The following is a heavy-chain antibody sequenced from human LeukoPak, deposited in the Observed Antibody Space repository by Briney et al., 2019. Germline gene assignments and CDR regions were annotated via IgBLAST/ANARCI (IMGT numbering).Heavy chain of an antibody. CDR1: GFTFSSYG. CDR3: AKENEITYYDILTGADAFDI. D-gene: IGHD3-9*01. V-gene: IGHV3-30*18. Sequence: GGSLRLSCAASGFTFSSYGMHWVRQAPGKGLEWVAVISYDGSNKYYADSVKGRFTISRDNSKNTLYLQMNSLRAEDTAVYYCAKENEITYYDILTGADAFDIWGQGTMVTVSS. CDR2: ISYDGSNK. J-gene: IGHJ3*02.